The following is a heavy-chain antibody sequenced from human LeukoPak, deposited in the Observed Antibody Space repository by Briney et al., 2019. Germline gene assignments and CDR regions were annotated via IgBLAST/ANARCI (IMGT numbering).Heavy chain of an antibody. CDR1: GFTFTYYE. Sequence: GGSLRLSCAASGFTFTYYEMNWVRRAPGKGLEWVSYISTSGNTMDYTDSVKGRFSISRDNAKNSLHLQMNSLRAEDTGVYYCVRDGSSGWYRRFDFWGQGTPVTVSS. J-gene: IGHJ4*02. CDR2: ISTSGNTM. CDR3: VRDGSSGWYRRFDF. V-gene: IGHV3-48*03. D-gene: IGHD6-19*01.